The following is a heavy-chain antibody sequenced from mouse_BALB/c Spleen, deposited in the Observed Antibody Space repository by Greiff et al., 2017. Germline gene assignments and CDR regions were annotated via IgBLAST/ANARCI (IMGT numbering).Heavy chain of an antibody. CDR1: GFTFSSYA. D-gene: IGHD1-2*01. CDR2: ISSGGST. CDR3: ARRDYGYYAMDY. Sequence: EVQGVESGGGLVKPGGSLKLSCAASGFTFSSYAMSWVRQTPEKRLEWVASISSGGSTYYPDSVKGRFTISRDNARNILYLQMSSLRSEDTAMYYCARRDYGYYAMDYWGQGTSVTVSS. V-gene: IGHV5-6-5*01. J-gene: IGHJ4*01.